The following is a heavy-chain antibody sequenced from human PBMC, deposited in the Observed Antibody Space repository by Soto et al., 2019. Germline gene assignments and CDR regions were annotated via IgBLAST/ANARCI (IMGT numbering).Heavy chain of an antibody. Sequence: EVQLVESGGGLVQPGGSLRLSCAASGFTFSSCSMNWVRQAPGKGLEWVSYISSSASAMYYADPVKGRFTISRDKAEKSLYLQMNSLRDEDTAVYYCAREPYRSGSYYFDSWGQGTLVTVSS. J-gene: IGHJ4*02. CDR1: GFTFSSCS. V-gene: IGHV3-48*02. CDR3: AREPYRSGSYYFDS. CDR2: ISSSASAM. D-gene: IGHD3-10*01.